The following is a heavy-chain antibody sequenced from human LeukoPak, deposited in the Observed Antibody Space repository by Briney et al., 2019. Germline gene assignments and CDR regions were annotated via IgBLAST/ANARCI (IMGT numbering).Heavy chain of an antibody. J-gene: IGHJ6*01. CDR2: INHSGST. Sequence: SETLSLTCAVYGGSFSGYYWSWIRQPPGEGLEWSGEINHSGSTNNNPSLKRRVTLSLDTSKKQSSLKLSSVTAAETAVYYWAIDRVAGKRYYYYCMDVWGKGTTVTVSS. D-gene: IGHD6-19*01. CDR3: AIDRVAGKRYYYYCMDV. CDR1: GGSFSGYY. V-gene: IGHV4-34*01.